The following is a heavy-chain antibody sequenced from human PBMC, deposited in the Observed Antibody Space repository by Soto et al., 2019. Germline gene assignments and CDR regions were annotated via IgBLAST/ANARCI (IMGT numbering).Heavy chain of an antibody. CDR1: GFTFSSYA. CDR2: ISYDGSNK. Sequence: QVQLVESGGGVVQPGRSLRLSCAASGFTFSSYAMHWVRQAPGKGLEWVAVISYDGSNKYYADSVKGRFTISRDNSKNPLYLQMNSLRAEDTAVYYCARGITVTGTTWDYWGQGTLVTVSS. D-gene: IGHD1-7*01. V-gene: IGHV3-30-3*01. CDR3: ARGITVTGTTWDY. J-gene: IGHJ4*02.